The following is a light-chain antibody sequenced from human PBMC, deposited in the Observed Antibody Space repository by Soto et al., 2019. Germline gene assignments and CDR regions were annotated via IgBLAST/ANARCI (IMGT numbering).Light chain of an antibody. V-gene: IGKV1-5*01. CDR2: DAS. J-gene: IGKJ1*01. Sequence: DIQMTQSPSTLSASVGDRVTITCRASQSISSWLAWYQQKPGKAPKLLIYDASSLESGVPSRFSGSESGTDFTLTISNLQPEDFATYYCQQYNSYSRTFGQGTKVDIK. CDR1: QSISSW. CDR3: QQYNSYSRT.